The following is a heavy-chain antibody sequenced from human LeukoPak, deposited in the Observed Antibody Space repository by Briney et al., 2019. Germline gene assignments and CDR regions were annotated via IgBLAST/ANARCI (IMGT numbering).Heavy chain of an antibody. V-gene: IGHV4-39*01. Sequence: WVRQPPGKWLEWIVSIYYSGSTYYNPSLKSRVTISVDTSKNQFSLKLSSVTAADTAVYYCARYSYYGGTSHFDYWGQGTLVTVSS. D-gene: IGHD4-23*01. CDR3: ARYSYYGGTSHFDY. J-gene: IGHJ4*02. CDR2: IYYSGST.